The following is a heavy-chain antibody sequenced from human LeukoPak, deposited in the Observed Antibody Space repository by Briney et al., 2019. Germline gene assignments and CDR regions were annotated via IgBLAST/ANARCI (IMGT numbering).Heavy chain of an antibody. J-gene: IGHJ5*02. V-gene: IGHV4-34*01. Sequence: SETLSLTCAVYCGSFSGYYWSWIRQPPGKGLEWIGEIYHSGSTNYNPSLKSRVTISVDTSKNQFSLKLSSVTAADTAVYYCARGEVVTAHNWFDPWGQGTLVTVSS. CDR1: CGSFSGYY. CDR3: ARGEVVTAHNWFDP. CDR2: IYHSGST. D-gene: IGHD2-21*02.